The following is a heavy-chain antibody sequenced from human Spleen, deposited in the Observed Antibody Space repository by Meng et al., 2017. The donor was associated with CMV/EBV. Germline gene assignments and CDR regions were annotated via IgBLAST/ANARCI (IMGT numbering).Heavy chain of an antibody. CDR2: FMSIFGTA. CDR3: ARAIFEVAHKGGWFDP. CDR1: GGTFSKYA. D-gene: IGHD3-3*01. Sequence: SVKVSCKASGGTFSKYAINGVRQAPGQGLGWMGGFMSIFGTANYAQKFQGRVTITTDESTNTAYMDLRRLTSDDTAICYCARAIFEVAHKGGWFDPWGQGTLVTVSS. J-gene: IGHJ5*02. V-gene: IGHV1-69*05.